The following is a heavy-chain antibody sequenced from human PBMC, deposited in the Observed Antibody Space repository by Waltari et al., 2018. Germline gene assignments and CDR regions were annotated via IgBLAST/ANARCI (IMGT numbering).Heavy chain of an antibody. J-gene: IGHJ4*02. D-gene: IGHD6-13*01. CDR3: ASRTAAGLEY. Sequence: QVQLVQSGAEVKKPGASVKVSCKASGYTFTGYYMHWVRQAPGQGLEWMGWNNTHSGGTKYAQKLQGRVTMTRDTSSSTAYMELSRLRSDDTAVYYCASRTAAGLEYWGQGTLVTVSS. CDR2: NNTHSGGT. CDR1: GYTFTGYY. V-gene: IGHV1-2*02.